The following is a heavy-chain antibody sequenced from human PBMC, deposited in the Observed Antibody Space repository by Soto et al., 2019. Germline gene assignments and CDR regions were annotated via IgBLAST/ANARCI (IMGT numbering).Heavy chain of an antibody. J-gene: IGHJ6*02. CDR3: AREGKYYYYGMDV. Sequence: QVQLVQSGAEVKKPGSSVKVSCKASGGTFSSYAISWVRQAPGQGLEWMGGITPIFGTANYAQKFQGRVTITADESTSTGYKELSSLRSEDTAVYYCAREGKYYYYGMDVWGQRTMVTVSS. CDR2: ITPIFGTA. V-gene: IGHV1-69*01. CDR1: GGTFSSYA.